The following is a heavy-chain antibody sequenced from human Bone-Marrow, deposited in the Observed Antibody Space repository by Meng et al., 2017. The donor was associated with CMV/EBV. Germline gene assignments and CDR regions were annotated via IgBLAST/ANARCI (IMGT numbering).Heavy chain of an antibody. CDR1: GFTSANAW. Sequence: GGSLRLSCAASGFTSANAWMNWVRQAPGKGLQWVGRIKSKPDGGTTDHAASVKGRFTIARDESKNSLHLQMNSLKIEDTAVYYCARDGRGRGPANHYGMDVWGQGTTVTVSS. V-gene: IGHV3-15*05. CDR2: IKSKPDGGTT. J-gene: IGHJ6*02. D-gene: IGHD3-10*01. CDR3: ARDGRGRGPANHYGMDV.